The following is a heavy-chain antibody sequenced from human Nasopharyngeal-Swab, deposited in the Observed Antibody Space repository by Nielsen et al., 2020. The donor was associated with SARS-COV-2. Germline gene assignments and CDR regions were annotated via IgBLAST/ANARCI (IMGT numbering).Heavy chain of an antibody. D-gene: IGHD2-2*01. CDR2: ISEDGSIT. Sequence: GGSLRLSCAASGFTFSSHWMHWVRQAPGKGLAWVSRISEDGSITTYADSVKGRFTISRDNAKNTLFLQMHSLRADDTAIYYCASQLGHPDSWGQGTLVTVSS. V-gene: IGHV3-74*01. CDR1: GFTFSSHW. J-gene: IGHJ4*02. CDR3: ASQLGHPDS.